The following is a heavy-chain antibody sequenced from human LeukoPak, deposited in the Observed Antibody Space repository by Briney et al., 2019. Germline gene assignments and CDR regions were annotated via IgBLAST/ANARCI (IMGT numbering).Heavy chain of an antibody. V-gene: IGHV1-18*01. Sequence: GASVKVSCKASGYTFTSYGISWVRQAPGQGLEWMGWISAYNGNTNYAQKLQGRVTMTTDTSTSTAYMELRSLRSDDTAVYYCARDMALLWFGELLSFDYWGQGTLVTVSS. CDR2: ISAYNGNT. CDR1: GYTFTSYG. D-gene: IGHD3-10*01. CDR3: ARDMALLWFGELLSFDY. J-gene: IGHJ4*02.